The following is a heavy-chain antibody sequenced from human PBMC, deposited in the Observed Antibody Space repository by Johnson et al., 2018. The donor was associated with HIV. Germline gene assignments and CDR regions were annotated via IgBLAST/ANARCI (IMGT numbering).Heavy chain of an antibody. V-gene: IGHV3-66*01. CDR3: AREGPSERAGFDI. J-gene: IGHJ3*02. Sequence: VQLVESGGGLVQPGGSLRLSCAASGFTVSSNYMSWVRQAPGQGLEWVSLIYTGGSTYYAASVKGRFTISRDNSKNTPYLQMNSLRVEDTAVYYCAREGPSERAGFDIWGQGTMVTVSS. CDR2: IYTGGST. CDR1: GFTVSSNY.